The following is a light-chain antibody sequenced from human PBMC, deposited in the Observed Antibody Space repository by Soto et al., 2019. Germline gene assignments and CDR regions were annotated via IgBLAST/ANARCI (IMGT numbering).Light chain of an antibody. Sequence: QSVLTQPASVSGSPGQSITISCTGTSSDVGGYNYVSWYQQHPGKVPKLMIYEVSNRPSGVSNRFSGSKSGNTASLTISGLQAEDEADYYCSSYTSSRSYVFGSGTKLTVL. V-gene: IGLV2-14*01. CDR2: EVS. CDR1: SSDVGGYNY. CDR3: SSYTSSRSYV. J-gene: IGLJ1*01.